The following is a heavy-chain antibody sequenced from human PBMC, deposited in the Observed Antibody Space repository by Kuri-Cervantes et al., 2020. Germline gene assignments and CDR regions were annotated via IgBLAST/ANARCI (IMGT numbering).Heavy chain of an antibody. CDR3: ARMPHE. V-gene: IGHV2-70*04. Sequence: SGPTLVKPTQTLTLTCTFSGFSLTTSGMRVSWIRQPPGKALEWLARIDWDDDKFYRKSLKTRLAISKDTSKNQVVLRMTNMDPMDTATYYCARMPHEWGQGILVTVSS. J-gene: IGHJ4*02. CDR1: GFSLTTSGMR. CDR2: IDWDDDK.